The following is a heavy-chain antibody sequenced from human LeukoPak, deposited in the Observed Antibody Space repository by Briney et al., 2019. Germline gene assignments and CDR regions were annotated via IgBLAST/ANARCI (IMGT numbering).Heavy chain of an antibody. CDR2: ISGNGYA. J-gene: IGHJ4*02. D-gene: IGHD3-22*01. CDR1: GFTLSSYA. V-gene: IGHV3-23*01. CDR3: ARVAQHRYFYDSSAFRYYFDY. Sequence: GGSLRLSCAASGFTLSSYAMNWVRQAPGKGLEWVSAISGNGYAYYADSVKGRFTISRDNSKNTLYLQMNSLRSDDTAVYYCARVAQHRYFYDSSAFRYYFDYWGQGTLVTVSS.